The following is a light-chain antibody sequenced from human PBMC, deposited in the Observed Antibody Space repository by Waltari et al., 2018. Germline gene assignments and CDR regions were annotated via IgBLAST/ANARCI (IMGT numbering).Light chain of an antibody. CDR3: QQYNDWPYT. CDR1: QSVSSS. CDR2: GSF. Sequence: EMVMTQSPATLSVSPGERATLSCRASQSVSSSLAWYQQKPGQAPRLLMYGSFTRDTGIPDRFSGSGSGTDFTLTISRLQSEDFAVYYCQQYNDWPYTFGQGTKLEIK. J-gene: IGKJ2*01. V-gene: IGKV3-15*01.